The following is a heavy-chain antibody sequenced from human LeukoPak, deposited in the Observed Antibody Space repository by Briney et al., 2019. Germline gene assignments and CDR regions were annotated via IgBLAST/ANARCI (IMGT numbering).Heavy chain of an antibody. D-gene: IGHD2-2*02. Sequence: PSETLSLTCTVSGGSISSYYRSWIRQPPGKGLEWIGYIYYSGSTNYNPSLKSRVTISVDTSKNQFSLKLSSVTAADTAVYYCARRLGYCSSTSCYNRGAWFDPWGQGTLVTVSS. V-gene: IGHV4-59*08. CDR1: GGSISSYY. CDR2: IYYSGST. J-gene: IGHJ5*02. CDR3: ARRLGYCSSTSCYNRGAWFDP.